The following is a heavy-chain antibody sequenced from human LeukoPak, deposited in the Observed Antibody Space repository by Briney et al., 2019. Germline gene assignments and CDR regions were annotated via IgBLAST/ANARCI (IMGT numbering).Heavy chain of an antibody. CDR1: GGSVSSGSYY. CDR2: INHSGST. J-gene: IGHJ4*02. CDR3: ARGDCSGGSCYSRSQTNFDY. V-gene: IGHV4-39*07. D-gene: IGHD2-15*01. Sequence: SETLSLTCTVSGGSVSSGSYYWNWIRQPPGKGLEWIGEINHSGSTNYNPSLKSRVTISVDTSKNQFSLKLSSVTAADTAVYYCARGDCSGGSCYSRSQTNFDYWGQGTLVTVSS.